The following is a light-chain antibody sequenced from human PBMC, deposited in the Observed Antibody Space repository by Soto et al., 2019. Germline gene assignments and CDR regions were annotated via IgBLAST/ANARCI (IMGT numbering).Light chain of an antibody. CDR1: QSVTSSY. J-gene: IGKJ1*01. CDR2: GAS. Sequence: EIVLTQSPGTLSLSPGERATLSCRASQSVTSSYLAWYQQKPGQAPRLFIYGASSRATGIPDRFSGSGSGTDFTLTISRLEPEDFAVYHCPQYGNSPWTFDQENKVEIK. CDR3: PQYGNSPWT. V-gene: IGKV3-20*01.